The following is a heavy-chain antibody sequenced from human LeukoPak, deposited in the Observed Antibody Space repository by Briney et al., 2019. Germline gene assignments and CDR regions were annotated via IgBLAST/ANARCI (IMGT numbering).Heavy chain of an antibody. D-gene: IGHD3-9*01. CDR1: GFTFSDYW. V-gene: IGHV3-7*01. J-gene: IGHJ4*02. Sequence: PGGSLRLSCAASGFTFSDYWMNWVRQAPGKGLERVASIKEDGSEKHYVDSVRGRFTIFRDNAKNSLYLQMNSLRAEDTAVYYCARDRCATMLVYFWGQGNLVTVSS. CDR2: IKEDGSEK. CDR3: ARDRCATMLVYF.